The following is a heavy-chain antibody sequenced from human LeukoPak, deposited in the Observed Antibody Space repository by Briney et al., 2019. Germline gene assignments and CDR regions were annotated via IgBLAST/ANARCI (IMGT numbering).Heavy chain of an antibody. CDR3: AGAVAV. CDR1: GFTFSNYW. J-gene: IGHJ4*02. D-gene: IGHD2-21*01. V-gene: IGHV3-7*01. Sequence: GGSLRLSCAASGFTFSNYWMNWVRQAPGKGLEWVANIDQDGSEKYYVDSVKGRFTISRDNAKNSLYLQMSSLRAEDTAVYYCAGAVAVWGQGTLVTVSS. CDR2: IDQDGSEK.